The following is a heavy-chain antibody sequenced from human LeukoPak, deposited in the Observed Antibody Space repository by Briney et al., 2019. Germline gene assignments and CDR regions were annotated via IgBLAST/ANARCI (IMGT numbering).Heavy chain of an antibody. J-gene: IGHJ1*01. V-gene: IGHV3-74*01. Sequence: GGSLRLSCAASGFTFSSYWMHWVRQAPGKGLVWVSRINSDGGSTTYADSVKGRFTISRDNAKNTLYLQMNSLRAEDTAIYYCPKDHARGFYHWGQGTLVTVSS. D-gene: IGHD2-8*01. CDR3: PKDHARGFYH. CDR2: INSDGGST. CDR1: GFTFSSYW.